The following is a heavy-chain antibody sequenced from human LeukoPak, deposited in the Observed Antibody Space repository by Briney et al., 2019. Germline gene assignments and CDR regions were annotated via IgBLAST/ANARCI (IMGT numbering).Heavy chain of an antibody. J-gene: IGHJ5*02. V-gene: IGHV3-23*01. CDR3: ARDGRHVSWLRSPHNWFDP. CDR2: IIGSSGDT. D-gene: IGHD5-12*01. Sequence: GGSLRLSCAASGFSFSNYAMSWVRQAPGKGLEWVSLIIGSSGDTFYADSVKGRFTISRDNSKNTLYLQMNSLRAEDTAVYYCARDGRHVSWLRSPHNWFDPWGQGTLVTVSS. CDR1: GFSFSNYA.